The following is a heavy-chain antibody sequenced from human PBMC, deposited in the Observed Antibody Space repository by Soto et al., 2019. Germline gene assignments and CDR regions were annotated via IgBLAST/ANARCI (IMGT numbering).Heavy chain of an antibody. J-gene: IGHJ6*02. CDR3: AREYYDFWSGPYGMDV. CDR2: INSDGSST. Sequence: PGGSLRLSCAASGFTFSSYWMHWVRQAPGKGLVWVSRINSDGSSTSYADSVKGRFTISRDNAKNTLYLQMNSLRAEDTAVYYCAREYYDFWSGPYGMDVWGQGTTVTVSS. V-gene: IGHV3-74*01. D-gene: IGHD3-3*01. CDR1: GFTFSSYW.